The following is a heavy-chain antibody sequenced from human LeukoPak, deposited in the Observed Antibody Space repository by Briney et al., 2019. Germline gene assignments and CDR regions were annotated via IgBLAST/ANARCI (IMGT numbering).Heavy chain of an antibody. Sequence: PSETLSLTCTVSGGSISSGGYYWSWIRQPPGEGLEWIGYIYHSGSTYYNPSLKSRVTISVDRSKNQFSLKLSSVTAADTAVYYCARDIVVVPAAGGGTGFDPWGQGTLVTVSS. CDR2: IYHSGST. J-gene: IGHJ5*02. CDR3: ARDIVVVPAAGGGTGFDP. CDR1: GGSISSGGYY. V-gene: IGHV4-30-2*01. D-gene: IGHD2-2*01.